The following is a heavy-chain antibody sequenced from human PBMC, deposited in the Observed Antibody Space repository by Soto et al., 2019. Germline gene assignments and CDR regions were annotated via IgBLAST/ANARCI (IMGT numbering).Heavy chain of an antibody. D-gene: IGHD3-9*01. V-gene: IGHV4-59*01. CDR1: NGSITNVH. J-gene: IGHJ4*02. CDR2: IYFSGST. Sequence: SETLSLTCTVSNGSITNVHWSWIRQPPGKGLEWIGYIYFSGSTNYNPSLKSRVTMSIDTSKNEFSLKLISVTAADTAAYYCAAYDSEGYFDYWGQGALVTVSS. CDR3: AAYDSEGYFDY.